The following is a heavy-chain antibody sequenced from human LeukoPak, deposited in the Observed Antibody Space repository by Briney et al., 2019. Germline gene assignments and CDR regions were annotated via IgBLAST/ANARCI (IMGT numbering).Heavy chain of an antibody. V-gene: IGHV4-59*01. CDR3: ARARIAVAGILHYYYGMDV. Sequence: PSETLSLTCTVSGGSISSYYWSWIRQPPGKGLEWIGYIYYSGSTNYNPSLKSRVTISVDTSKNQFSLKLSSVTAADTAVYYCARARIAVAGILHYYYGMDVWGQGTTVTVSS. D-gene: IGHD6-19*01. J-gene: IGHJ6*02. CDR2: IYYSGST. CDR1: GGSISSYY.